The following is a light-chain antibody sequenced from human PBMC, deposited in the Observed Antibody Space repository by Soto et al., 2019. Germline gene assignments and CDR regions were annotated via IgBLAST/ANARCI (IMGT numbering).Light chain of an antibody. CDR2: RNN. Sequence: QSVLTQPPSASGTPGQRVTISCSGSSSNIGSNYVYWYQQLPVTAPKLLIYRNNQRPSGVPDRFSGSKSGTSASLAISGLRSEDEADYYCAAWDDSLTGQGVVFGGGTKLTVL. CDR3: AAWDDSLTGQGVV. CDR1: SSNIGSNY. V-gene: IGLV1-47*01. J-gene: IGLJ2*01.